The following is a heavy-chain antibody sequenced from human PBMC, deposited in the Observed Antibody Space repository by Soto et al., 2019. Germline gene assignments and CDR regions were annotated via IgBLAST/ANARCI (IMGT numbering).Heavy chain of an antibody. CDR2: IYSSGYT. J-gene: IGHJ6*02. CDR3: ARHNGPLYVGYYYDMDV. Sequence: EALSLTCTFLRCSIRSSSYYWSWIRQPPGKGLEWIASIYSSGYTYYNPSLRSRVTISVDTSKNQFSLKLSSVTAADPAVYYCARHNGPLYVGYYYDMDVWVQGTTVT. CDR1: RCSIRSSSYY. D-gene: IGHD3-16*01. V-gene: IGHV4-39*01.